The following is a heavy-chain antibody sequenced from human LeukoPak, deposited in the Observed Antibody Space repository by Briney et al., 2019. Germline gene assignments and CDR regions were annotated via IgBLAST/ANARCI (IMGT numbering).Heavy chain of an antibody. J-gene: IGHJ4*02. CDR2: IGIADDT. D-gene: IGHD1-26*01. V-gene: IGHV3-13*01. Sequence: GGSLRLSCGASGFTFSSCDMHWVRQAAGKGLEWVSGIGIADDTHYPGSVKGRFTISRDNAKNSLYLQMNSLRAEDTAVYYCAKDPQWELPSPFDHWGQGTLVTVSS. CDR3: AKDPQWELPSPFDH. CDR1: GFTFSSCD.